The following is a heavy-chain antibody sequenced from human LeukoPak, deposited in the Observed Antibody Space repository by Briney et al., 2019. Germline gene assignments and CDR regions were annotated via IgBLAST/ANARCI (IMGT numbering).Heavy chain of an antibody. Sequence: PSETLSLTCTVSGGSISGDYSWSWIRQPPGKGLEWIGEINHSGSTNYNPSLKSRVTISVDASKNQFSLKLSSVTAADTAVYYCARGESSSWYFMIFDIWGQGTMVTVSS. J-gene: IGHJ3*02. CDR1: GGSISGDYS. CDR3: ARGESSSWYFMIFDI. D-gene: IGHD6-13*01. V-gene: IGHV4-34*01. CDR2: INHSGST.